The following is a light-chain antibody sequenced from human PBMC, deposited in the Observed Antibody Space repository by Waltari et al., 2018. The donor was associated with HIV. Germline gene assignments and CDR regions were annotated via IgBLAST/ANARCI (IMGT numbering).Light chain of an antibody. Sequence: EIVMTQSPATLSVSPGERATLSCRASQSVSSNLAWYQQKPGQAPRLLIYGASTRVTVIPARFSGSGSGTEFTLTISSRQSEDFAVYYCQQYNNWPRTFGQGTKVEIK. CDR3: QQYNNWPRT. CDR2: GAS. J-gene: IGKJ1*01. CDR1: QSVSSN. V-gene: IGKV3-15*01.